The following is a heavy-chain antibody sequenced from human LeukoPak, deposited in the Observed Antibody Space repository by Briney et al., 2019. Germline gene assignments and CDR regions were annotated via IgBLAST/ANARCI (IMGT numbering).Heavy chain of an antibody. D-gene: IGHD6-19*01. V-gene: IGHV3-30*18. CDR1: GFTFSRSG. CDR2: ISSDGSKK. CDR3: TKNACSGCRGGSLDC. Sequence: PGRSLRLSCAASGFTFSRSGMHWVRQAPGKGLEWVAVISSDGSKKDSADSVKGRFTISRDNSKNTLYLQMDSLRAEDTAVYYCTKNACSGCRGGSLDCWGQGTLVTVSS. J-gene: IGHJ4*02.